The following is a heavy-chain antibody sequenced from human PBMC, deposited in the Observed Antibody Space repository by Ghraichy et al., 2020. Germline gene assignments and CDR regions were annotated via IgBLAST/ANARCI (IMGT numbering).Heavy chain of an antibody. J-gene: IGHJ4*02. CDR1: GGSISNSRYY. D-gene: IGHD1-1*01. Sequence: TLSLTCTVSGGSISNSRYYWSWIRQPPGGGLEWIASIYYSGGTYYNPSLKSRVSISIDTSKNQFSLRLRSVTAADTAVYYCARQGQLELTFDYWGQGTLGTVSS. CDR3: ARQGQLELTFDY. V-gene: IGHV4-39*01. CDR2: IYYSGGT.